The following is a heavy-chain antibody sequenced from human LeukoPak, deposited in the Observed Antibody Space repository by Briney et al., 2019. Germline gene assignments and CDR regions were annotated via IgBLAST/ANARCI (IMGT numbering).Heavy chain of an antibody. J-gene: IGHJ4*02. CDR2: INPNSDST. Sequence: ASVRVSCKASGYTFISYGISWVRQAPGQGLEWMGWINPNSDSTNYVQKFQGRVTMTRDTSISTAYMELSRLRSDDTAVYYCARGPWAANGVNYWGQGTLVTVSS. CDR3: ARGPWAANGVNY. V-gene: IGHV1-2*02. CDR1: GYTFISYG. D-gene: IGHD2-8*01.